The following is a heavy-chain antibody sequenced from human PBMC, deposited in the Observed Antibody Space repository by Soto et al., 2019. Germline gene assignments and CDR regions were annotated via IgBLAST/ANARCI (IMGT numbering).Heavy chain of an antibody. Sequence: GSLRLSCAASGFTFSSYAMSWVRQAPGKGLEWVSAISGSGGSTYYADSVKGRFTISRDNSKNTLYLQMNSLRAEDTAVYYCAKDLADRSRWDLGALSYYYGMDLWGQGTTVTVSS. J-gene: IGHJ6*02. D-gene: IGHD6-13*01. CDR1: GFTFSSYA. V-gene: IGHV3-23*01. CDR3: AKDLADRSRWDLGALSYYYGMDL. CDR2: ISGSGGST.